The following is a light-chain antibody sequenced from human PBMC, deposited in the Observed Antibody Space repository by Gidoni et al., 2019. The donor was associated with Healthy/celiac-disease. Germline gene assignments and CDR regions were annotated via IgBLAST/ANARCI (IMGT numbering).Light chain of an antibody. J-gene: IGLJ1*01. CDR3: QVWDSSSDHLV. CDR2: ADS. Sequence: SYVLTQPPSVSVAPGKTARITCGGNNIGSKSVHWYQQKPGQAPVLVVYADSDRPPGIPERFSGSNSGNTATLTISRVEAGDEADYYCQVWDSSSDHLVFGTGTKVTVL. V-gene: IGLV3-21*03. CDR1: NIGSKS.